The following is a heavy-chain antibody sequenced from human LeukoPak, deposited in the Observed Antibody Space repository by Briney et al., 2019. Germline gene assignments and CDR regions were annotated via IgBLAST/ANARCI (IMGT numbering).Heavy chain of an antibody. V-gene: IGHV4-34*01. J-gene: IGHJ5*02. CDR2: INHSGTT. CDR1: GGSFGAYY. Sequence: PSETLSLACAVYGGSFGAYYWTWIRQPPGKGLEWIGEINHSGTTYYNPSLMSRVTISLDTSKNQSSLKLTSVTAADTAVYYCARGLCSGGGCYPTGNWFDPWGQGTLVTVSS. D-gene: IGHD2-15*01. CDR3: ARGLCSGGGCYPTGNWFDP.